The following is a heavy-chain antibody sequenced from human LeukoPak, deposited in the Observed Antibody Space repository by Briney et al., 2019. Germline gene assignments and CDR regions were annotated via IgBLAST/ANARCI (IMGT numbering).Heavy chain of an antibody. Sequence: PGGSLRLSCAASGFIFSSYAMSWVRQAPGKGLEWVSAIGARGTDTYYADSVKGRLTISRDNSETTLYLQMSSLRAEDTAVYYCAREHYYGSGSYRDFDHWGQGTLVTVSS. CDR2: IGARGTDT. V-gene: IGHV3-23*01. CDR1: GFIFSSYA. D-gene: IGHD3-10*01. CDR3: AREHYYGSGSYRDFDH. J-gene: IGHJ4*02.